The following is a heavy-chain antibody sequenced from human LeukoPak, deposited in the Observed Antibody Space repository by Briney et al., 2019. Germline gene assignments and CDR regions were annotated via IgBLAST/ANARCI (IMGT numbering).Heavy chain of an antibody. CDR2: IYYSGST. J-gene: IGHJ4*02. Sequence: SETLSLTCTVSGGSISSYYWSWIRQPPGKGLEWIGYIYYSGSTNYNPSLKSRVTISVDTSKNQFSLKLSSVTAADPAVYYCARGYGGSYYPFDYWGQGTLVTVSS. V-gene: IGHV4-59*01. CDR3: ARGYGGSYYPFDY. D-gene: IGHD1-26*01. CDR1: GGSISSYY.